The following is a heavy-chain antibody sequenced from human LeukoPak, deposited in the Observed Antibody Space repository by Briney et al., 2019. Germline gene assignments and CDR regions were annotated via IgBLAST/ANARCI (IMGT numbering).Heavy chain of an antibody. V-gene: IGHV3-33*01. CDR2: IWYDGSNK. J-gene: IGHJ6*04. D-gene: IGHD3-10*02. CDR1: GFTFSSYG. CDR3: ASSGPLFGPDRNYYYGMDV. Sequence: GRSLRLSCAASGFTFSSYGMHWVRPAPGKGLEWVAVIWYDGSNKYYADSVKGRFTISRDNSKNTLYLQMNSLRAEDTAVYYCASSGPLFGPDRNYYYGMDVWGKGTTVTVSS.